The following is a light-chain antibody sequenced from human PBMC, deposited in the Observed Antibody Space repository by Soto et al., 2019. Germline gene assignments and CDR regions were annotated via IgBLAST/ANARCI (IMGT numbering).Light chain of an antibody. V-gene: IGLV1-44*01. Sequence: QSVLTQPPSASGTPGQRVTISCSGSSSNIGSTAGNWYQQLPGTAPKLLIYSNNQRPSGVPDRFSGSKSGTSASLAISGLQSEDEADYACASWDDSLNGYVFGTGTKLTVL. J-gene: IGLJ1*01. CDR3: ASWDDSLNGYV. CDR2: SNN. CDR1: SSNIGSTA.